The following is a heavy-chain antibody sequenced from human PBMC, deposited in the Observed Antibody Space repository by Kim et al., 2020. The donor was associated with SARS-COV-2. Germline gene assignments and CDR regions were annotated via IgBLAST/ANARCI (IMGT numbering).Heavy chain of an antibody. V-gene: IGHV3-48*02. Sequence: GGSLRLSCVASGFTFSSYSMNWVRQAPGKGLEWVSYIGTSSSMIYYADSVKGRFTISRDNAKNSLYLQMNSLRDEDTAVYYCAKRMDVWGQGTTVTVSS. CDR3: AKRMDV. CDR2: IGTSSSMI. J-gene: IGHJ6*02. CDR1: GFTFSSYS.